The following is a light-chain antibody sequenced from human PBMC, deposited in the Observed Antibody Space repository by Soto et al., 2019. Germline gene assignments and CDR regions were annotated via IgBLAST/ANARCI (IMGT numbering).Light chain of an antibody. J-gene: IGKJ5*01. Sequence: DIQVTQSPPSMAASVGDRVTITCRASQDIGNWMTWHQQKPGKAPKLLIYSASTLVRGVPSRFSGSGSGTEFTLTISGLQPEDSLTYYCQQAKSFPITFGQGTRLEI. CDR1: QDIGNW. V-gene: IGKV1-12*01. CDR2: SAS. CDR3: QQAKSFPIT.